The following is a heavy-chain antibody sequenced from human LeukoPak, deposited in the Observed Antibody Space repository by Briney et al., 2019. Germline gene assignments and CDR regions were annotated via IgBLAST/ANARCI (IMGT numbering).Heavy chain of an antibody. CDR3: ARELTAVAGTLGGY. Sequence: GASVTVSCKASGYTFTGYYMHWVRQAPGQGLERMGWINPNRCGTNYAQKFQRRVTMTRDTSISTAYMELSRLRSDDTAVYYCARELTAVAGTLGGYWGQGTLVSVSS. V-gene: IGHV1-2*02. CDR1: GYTFTGYY. D-gene: IGHD6-19*01. J-gene: IGHJ4*02. CDR2: INPNRCGT.